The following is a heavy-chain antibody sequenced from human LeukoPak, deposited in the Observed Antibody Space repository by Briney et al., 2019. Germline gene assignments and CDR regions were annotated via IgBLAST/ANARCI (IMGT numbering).Heavy chain of an antibody. D-gene: IGHD5-12*01. CDR3: ARRGYDYSIDY. Sequence: PSETLSLTCAVSGYSISSGYDWGWIRQPPGKGLDWIGSIYHSGSTYYNPSLKSRVTISVDTSKNQFSLKLSSVTAADTAVYYCARRGYDYSIDYWGQGTLVTVSS. CDR2: IYHSGST. CDR1: GYSISSGYD. J-gene: IGHJ4*02. V-gene: IGHV4-38-2*01.